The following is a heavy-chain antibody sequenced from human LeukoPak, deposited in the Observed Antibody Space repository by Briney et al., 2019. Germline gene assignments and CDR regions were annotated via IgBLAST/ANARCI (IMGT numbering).Heavy chain of an antibody. Sequence: SETLSLTCTVSGYSISSGYYWSWIRQPPGKGLEWIGYIYYSGSTNYNPSLKSRVTISVDTSKNQFSLKLSSVTAADTAVYYCARLNYYGSGSYSDYWGQGTLVTVSS. D-gene: IGHD3-10*01. CDR3: ARLNYYGSGSYSDY. V-gene: IGHV4-38-2*02. J-gene: IGHJ4*02. CDR1: GYSISSGYY. CDR2: IYYSGST.